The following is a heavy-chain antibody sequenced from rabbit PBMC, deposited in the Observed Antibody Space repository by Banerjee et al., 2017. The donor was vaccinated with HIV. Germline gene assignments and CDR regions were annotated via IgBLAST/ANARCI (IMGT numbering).Heavy chain of an antibody. CDR1: GFTISSSYW. Sequence: QSLEESGGDLVKPGASLTLTCTASGFTISSSYWICWVRQAPGKGLEWIGCINTSSGNTVYASWAKGRFTISKTSSTTVTLQVTSLTAADTATYFCASGYSDVYFNLWGPGTLVTV. J-gene: IGHJ4*01. V-gene: IGHV1S40*01. D-gene: IGHD1-1*01. CDR3: ASGYSDVYFNL. CDR2: INTSSGNT.